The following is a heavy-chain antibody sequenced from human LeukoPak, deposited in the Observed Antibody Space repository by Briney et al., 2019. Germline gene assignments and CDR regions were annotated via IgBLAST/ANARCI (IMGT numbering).Heavy chain of an antibody. CDR3: ARDWSYDYVWGSYRP. CDR2: INSDGSST. CDR1: GFTFSSYW. D-gene: IGHD3-16*02. V-gene: IGHV3-74*01. Sequence: PRGSLRLSCAASGFTFSSYWMHWVCPAPEKGLVWVSRINSDGSSTSYADSVKGRFTISRDNAKNTLYLQMNRLRAEDTAVYYCARDWSYDYVWGSYRPGGQGTLVIVSS. J-gene: IGHJ4*02.